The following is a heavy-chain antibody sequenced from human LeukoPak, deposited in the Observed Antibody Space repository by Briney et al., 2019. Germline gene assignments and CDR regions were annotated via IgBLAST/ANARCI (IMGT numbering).Heavy chain of an antibody. J-gene: IGHJ3*02. V-gene: IGHV5-51*01. CDR1: EYSFTSYW. CDR3: ARPQETGGDAFDI. Sequence: GESLKISCKGSEYSFTSYWIGWVRQMPGKGLEWMGIIYPGDSDTRYSPSFQGQVTISADKSISTAYLQWSSLKASDTAMYYCARPQETGGDAFDIWGQGTMVTVSS. CDR2: IYPGDSDT. D-gene: IGHD7-27*01.